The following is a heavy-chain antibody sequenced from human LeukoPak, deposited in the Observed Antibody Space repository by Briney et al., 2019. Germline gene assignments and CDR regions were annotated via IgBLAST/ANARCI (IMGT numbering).Heavy chain of an antibody. J-gene: IGHJ4*01. CDR1: GGSISNY. V-gene: IGHV4-59*01. CDR2: IYYIGRT. CDR3: ARHVDTAVVLYFDY. Sequence: SETLSLTCTVSGGSISNYWSWIRQPPGKGLEWIGYIYYIGRTNYNPSLKSRATISVDTSKNQFSLMLTSVTAADTAVYYCARHVDTAVVLYFDYWGHGALVTVSS. D-gene: IGHD5-18*01.